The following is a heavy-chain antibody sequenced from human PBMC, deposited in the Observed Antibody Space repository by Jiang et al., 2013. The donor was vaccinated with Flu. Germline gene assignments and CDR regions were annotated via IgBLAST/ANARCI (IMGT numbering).Heavy chain of an antibody. D-gene: IGHD5/OR15-5a*01. Sequence: VQLLESGGGLVKPGGSLRLSCAASGFTFSDYYMTWLRQAPGKGLEWVSYISNTEDTQYYTDSVKGRFTISRDNAKNSLYLQMTSLRAEDSAVYYCARSTSVYGSSGAYEYYFYMDVWGKGTTVSVSS. CDR1: GFTFSDYY. V-gene: IGHV3-11*01. CDR3: ARSTSVYGSSGAYEYYFYMDV. J-gene: IGHJ6*03. CDR2: ISNTEDTQ.